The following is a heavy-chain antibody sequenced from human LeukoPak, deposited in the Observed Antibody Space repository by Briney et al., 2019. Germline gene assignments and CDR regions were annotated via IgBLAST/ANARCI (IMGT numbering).Heavy chain of an antibody. D-gene: IGHD6-6*01. V-gene: IGHV3-48*02. J-gene: IGHJ4*02. CDR2: ISSTSNTI. Sequence: GGSLRLSCAASGFIFSNYSMNWVRQAPGKGLEWVSWISSTSNTIYYADSVKGRFTISRDNAKNSLDLQMNSLRDEDTAVYYCARHRAYSSSSPFDYWGQGTLVTVSS. CDR1: GFIFSNYS. CDR3: ARHRAYSSSSPFDY.